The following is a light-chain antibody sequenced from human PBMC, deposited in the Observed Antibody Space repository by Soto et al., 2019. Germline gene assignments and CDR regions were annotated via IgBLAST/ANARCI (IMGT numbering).Light chain of an antibody. CDR2: SNN. Sequence: QSVLTQPPSASGTPGQRVTISCSGSSYNIGSNTVNWYQQLPGTAPKLLIYSNNQRPSGVPDRFSGSKSGTSASLAISGPQSEDEADYYCAAWDDSLNGYVFATGTKVTVL. J-gene: IGLJ1*01. V-gene: IGLV1-44*01. CDR1: SYNIGSNT. CDR3: AAWDDSLNGYV.